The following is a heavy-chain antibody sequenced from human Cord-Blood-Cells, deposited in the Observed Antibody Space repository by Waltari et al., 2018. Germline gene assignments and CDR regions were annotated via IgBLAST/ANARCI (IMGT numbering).Heavy chain of an antibody. CDR2: FDPEEGET. Sequence: QVQLVQSGAAVKKPGASLTVSCKVSGYTLTEFSMHWVRPAPGKGLEWMGGFDPEEGETIYAQKFQGRVTMTEDTSTDTAYMELSSLRSEDTAVYYCATGSLPGRDGYNSQFDYWGQGTLVTVSS. J-gene: IGHJ4*02. V-gene: IGHV1-24*01. D-gene: IGHD1-1*01. CDR3: ATGSLPGRDGYNSQFDY. CDR1: GYTLTEFS.